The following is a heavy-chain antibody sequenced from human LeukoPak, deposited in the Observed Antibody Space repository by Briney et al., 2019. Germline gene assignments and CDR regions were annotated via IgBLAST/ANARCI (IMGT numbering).Heavy chain of an antibody. D-gene: IGHD3-22*01. CDR3: ARAGYYDSSGYYGNDY. J-gene: IGHJ4*02. CDR2: IHSSGST. CDR1: GVSITNSY. Sequence: SETLSLTCTVSGVSITNSYWTWIRQPPGKGLEWIGYIHSSGSTSYNPSLKSRVTISLDTSKNQFSLKLSSVTAADTAVYYCARAGYYDSSGYYGNDYWGQGTLVTVSS. V-gene: IGHV4-59*12.